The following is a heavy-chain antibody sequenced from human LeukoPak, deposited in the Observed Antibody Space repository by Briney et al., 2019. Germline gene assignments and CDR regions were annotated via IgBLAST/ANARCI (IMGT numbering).Heavy chain of an antibody. CDR2: ISSSGSTI. D-gene: IGHD3-22*01. J-gene: IGHJ4*02. Sequence: PGGSLRLSCAASGFIFSSYEMNWVRQAPGKGLEWVSYISSSGSTIYYADSVKGRFTISRDNAKNSLYLQMNSLRAEDTAVYYCARPYYYDSSGSPMRYWGQGTLVTASS. CDR3: ARPYYYDSSGSPMRY. V-gene: IGHV3-48*03. CDR1: GFIFSSYE.